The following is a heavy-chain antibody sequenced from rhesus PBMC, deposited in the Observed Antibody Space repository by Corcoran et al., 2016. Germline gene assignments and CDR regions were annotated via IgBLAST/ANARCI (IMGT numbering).Heavy chain of an antibody. J-gene: IGHJ4*01. CDR3: ARFRDSSGSPNY. CDR2: NNGNSGST. CDR1: GASISSNW. D-gene: IGHD6-31*01. V-gene: IGHV4-80*01. Sequence: QVQLQESGPGLVKPSETLSLTCTVSGASISSNWWSWIRQPPGKGLEWIGENNGNSGSTNYNPSLKSRVTISKDASKNQFSLKLSSVTAADTAVYYCARFRDSSGSPNYWGQGVLVTVSS.